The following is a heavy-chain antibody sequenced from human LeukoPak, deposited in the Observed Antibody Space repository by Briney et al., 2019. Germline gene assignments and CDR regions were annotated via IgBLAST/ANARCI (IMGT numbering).Heavy chain of an antibody. J-gene: IGHJ4*02. CDR3: ARGEGILWFGELVDY. V-gene: IGHV1-2*02. D-gene: IGHD3-10*01. CDR2: INPNSGGT. CDR1: GYSFTDYY. Sequence: GASVKVSCKASGYSFTDYYMHWVRQAPGQGLEWMGWINPNSGGTNYAQKFQGRVTMTRDTSISTAYMELSRLRSDDTAVYYCARGEGILWFGELVDYWGQGTLVTVSS.